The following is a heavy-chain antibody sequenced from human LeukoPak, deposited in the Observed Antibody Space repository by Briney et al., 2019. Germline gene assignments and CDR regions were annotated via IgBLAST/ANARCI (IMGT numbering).Heavy chain of an antibody. CDR2: LYYSGST. V-gene: IGHV4-39*07. J-gene: IGHJ4*02. CDR1: GGSISSSTYD. Sequence: KSSETLSLTCTVSGGSISSSTYDWGWLRQPPGKGLEWIGSLYYSGSTDYNPSLKSRVTISVDTSKNQFSLKLSSVTAADTAVYYCARARAGSNSLGEIDCWGQGTLVTVSS. D-gene: IGHD5-24*01. CDR3: ARARAGSNSLGEIDC.